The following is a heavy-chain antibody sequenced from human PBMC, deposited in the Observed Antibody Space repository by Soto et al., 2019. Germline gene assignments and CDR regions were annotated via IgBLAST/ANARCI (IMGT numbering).Heavy chain of an antibody. CDR2: ISITGGNT. CDR1: GFTFTSYA. J-gene: IGHJ4*02. CDR3: TKGFGGFDA. V-gene: IGHV3-23*01. Sequence: EVQLLESGGGLKQPGGSLRLSCAASGFTFTSYAVSWVRQAPGKGLEWVSTISITGGNTYYADSVKGRFTISRDNSKDTLYLQMHSLRAEDTALYYCTKGFGGFDAWGQGTLVTVSS. D-gene: IGHD3-10*01.